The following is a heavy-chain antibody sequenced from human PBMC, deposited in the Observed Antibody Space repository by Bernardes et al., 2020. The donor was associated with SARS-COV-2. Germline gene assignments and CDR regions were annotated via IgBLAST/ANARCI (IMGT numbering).Heavy chain of an antibody. V-gene: IGHV3-48*03. CDR2: ISSSGSTI. CDR1: GFTFSSYE. CDR3: ARRKGLYGSNFDY. D-gene: IGHD3-10*01. Sequence: GGSLRLSCAASGFTFSSYEMNWVRQAPGKGLEWVSYISSSGSTIYYADSVKGRFTISRDNAKNSLYLQMNSLRAEDTAVYYCARRKGLYGSNFDYWGQGTLVTVSS. J-gene: IGHJ4*02.